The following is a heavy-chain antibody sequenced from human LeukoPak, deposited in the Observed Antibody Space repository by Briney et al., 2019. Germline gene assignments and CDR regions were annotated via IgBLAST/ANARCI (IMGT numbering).Heavy chain of an antibody. CDR1: GFTVSSNY. V-gene: IGHV3-53*01. CDR2: IYSGGST. D-gene: IGHD3-10*01. Sequence: GGSLRLSCAASGFTVSSNYMSWVRQAPGKGLEWVSVIYSGGSTYYADSVKGRFTISRDNSKNTLYLQMNSLRDEDTALYFCARTSGSGSFYTNWGQGTLVTVSS. CDR3: ARTSGSGSFYTN. J-gene: IGHJ4*02.